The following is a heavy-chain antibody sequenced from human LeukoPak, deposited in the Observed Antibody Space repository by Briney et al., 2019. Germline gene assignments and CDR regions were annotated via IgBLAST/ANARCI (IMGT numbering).Heavy chain of an antibody. D-gene: IGHD3-9*01. Sequence: PSQTLSLTCTVSGGSISSGGYYWSWIRQRPGKGLEWIGYIYYSGSTYYNPSLKSRVTISVDTSKNQFSLKLSSVTAADTAVYYCARVADILTGYRLDYWGQGTLVTVSS. CDR2: IYYSGST. CDR1: GGSISSGGYY. J-gene: IGHJ4*02. V-gene: IGHV4-31*03. CDR3: ARVADILTGYRLDY.